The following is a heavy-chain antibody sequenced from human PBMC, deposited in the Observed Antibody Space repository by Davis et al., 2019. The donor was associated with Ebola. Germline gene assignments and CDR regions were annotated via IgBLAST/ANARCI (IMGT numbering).Heavy chain of an antibody. CDR3: RSNFDY. V-gene: IGHV3-15*04. Sequence: GGSLRLSCASSGFTFRDYAMSWVRQAPGKGLEWVGRIVSKNIGGTTDYAAPVKGRFTISRDDSKNTVYLQMNSLKIEDTAVYYCRSNFDYWGQGALVTVSS. J-gene: IGHJ4*02. CDR1: GFTFRDYA. CDR2: IVSKNIGGTT.